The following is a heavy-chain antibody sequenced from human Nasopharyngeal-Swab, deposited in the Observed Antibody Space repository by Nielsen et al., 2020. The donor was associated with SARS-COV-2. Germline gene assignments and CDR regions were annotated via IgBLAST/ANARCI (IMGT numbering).Heavy chain of an antibody. J-gene: IGHJ3*02. Sequence: ASVKVSCKASGYTFTGYYMHWVRQAPGQGLEWMGWINPNSGGTNYAQKFQGWVTMTRDTSISTAYMELSRLRSDDTAVYYCATLTYYYDSSGYSAAFDIWGQGTMVTVSS. D-gene: IGHD3-22*01. V-gene: IGHV1-2*04. CDR2: INPNSGGT. CDR3: ATLTYYYDSSGYSAAFDI. CDR1: GYTFTGYY.